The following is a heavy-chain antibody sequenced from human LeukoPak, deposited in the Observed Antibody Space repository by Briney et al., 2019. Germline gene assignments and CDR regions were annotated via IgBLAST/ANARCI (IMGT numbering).Heavy chain of an antibody. CDR2: ISSSGNKI. D-gene: IGHD2-2*01. V-gene: IGHV3-48*03. Sequence: GGSLRLSCAASGFPFSSHEMNWVRQAPGKRLQWVSYISSSGNKIYYAASVKGRFTISRDNTKNSLYLQIDSLRAEDTAVYYCARGQRPQYTSTWDNWFDPWGQGTQVTVSS. CDR3: ARGQRPQYTSTWDNWFDP. J-gene: IGHJ5*02. CDR1: GFPFSSHE.